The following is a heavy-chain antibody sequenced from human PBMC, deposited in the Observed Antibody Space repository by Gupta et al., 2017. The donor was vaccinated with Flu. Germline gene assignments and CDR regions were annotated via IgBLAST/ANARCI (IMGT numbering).Heavy chain of an antibody. D-gene: IGHD2-2*01. V-gene: IGHV1-2*02. Sequence: QVQLVQSGAAVKKPGASVKVSCKASGYTFTGYYMHWVPQAPGQGLEWMGWINPNSGGTNYAQKFQGRVTLTRDTSISTAYMELSSLRSDDSAVYYCARAPLGYCSSTSCYAGDYWGQGTLVTVSS. J-gene: IGHJ4*02. CDR3: ARAPLGYCSSTSCYAGDY. CDR2: INPNSGGT. CDR1: GYTFTGYY.